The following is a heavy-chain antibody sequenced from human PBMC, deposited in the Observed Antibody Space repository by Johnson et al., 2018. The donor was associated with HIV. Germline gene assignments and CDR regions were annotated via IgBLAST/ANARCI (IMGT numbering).Heavy chain of an antibody. D-gene: IGHD1-26*01. V-gene: IGHV3-33*08. Sequence: QVQLVESGGGVVQPGRSLRLSCAASGFTFSSYGMHWVRQAPGKGLEWVAVIYRGGNTYYADSVKGRFTISRDNSKNTLYLQMNSLRAEDTAVYFCARDLVVGDHSTPLTHAFDIWGQGTMVTVSS. CDR3: ARDLVVGDHSTPLTHAFDI. J-gene: IGHJ3*02. CDR2: IYRGGNT. CDR1: GFTFSSYG.